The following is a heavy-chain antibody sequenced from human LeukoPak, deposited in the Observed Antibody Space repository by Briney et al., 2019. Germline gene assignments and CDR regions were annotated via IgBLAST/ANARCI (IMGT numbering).Heavy chain of an antibody. Sequence: SETLSLTCTVSGGSISSYYWSWIRQPPGKGLEWIGYIYYSGSTNYNPSLKSRATISVDTSKNQFSLKLSSVTAADTAVYYCARMYSSSSHFDYWGQGTLVTVSS. CDR3: ARMYSSSSHFDY. J-gene: IGHJ4*02. D-gene: IGHD6-6*01. CDR2: IYYSGST. V-gene: IGHV4-59*01. CDR1: GGSISSYY.